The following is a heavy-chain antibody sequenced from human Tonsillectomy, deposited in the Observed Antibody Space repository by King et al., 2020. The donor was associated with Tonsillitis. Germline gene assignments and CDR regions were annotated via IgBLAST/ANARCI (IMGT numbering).Heavy chain of an antibody. V-gene: IGHV3-30*18. CDR2: ITYDGSNK. Sequence: QLVQSGGGVVQPGRSLRLSCAASGFNFSTYGMHWVRQAPGRGLEWVALITYDGSNKYYADSVKGRFTISRDTSKNTLYLQMSSLRVEDTAVYYCAKGSGGNADFYWGQGALVIVSS. CDR1: GFNFSTYG. D-gene: IGHD3-10*01. CDR3: AKGSGGNADFY. J-gene: IGHJ4*02.